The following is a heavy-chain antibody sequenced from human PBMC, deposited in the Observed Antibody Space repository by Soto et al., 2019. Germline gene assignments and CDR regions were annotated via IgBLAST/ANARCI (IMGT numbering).Heavy chain of an antibody. CDR3: ARSRANYYDSRGYYYSTFDY. V-gene: IGHV1-69*12. D-gene: IGHD3-22*01. CDR2: IIPMFGTA. Sequence: QVQLVQSGAEVKKPGSSVKVSCKTSGGTFSSYAISWVRQAPGQGLEWMGGIIPMFGTANYPQKFQGRVTITADESTSTAYMELSSLRSEDTAVYYCARSRANYYDSRGYYYSTFDYWGQGTLVTVSS. J-gene: IGHJ4*02. CDR1: GGTFSSYA.